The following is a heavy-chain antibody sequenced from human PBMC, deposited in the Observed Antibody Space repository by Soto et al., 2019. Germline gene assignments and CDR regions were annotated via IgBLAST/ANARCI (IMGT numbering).Heavy chain of an antibody. D-gene: IGHD3-22*01. V-gene: IGHV4-31*02. CDR2: IYNSGST. Sequence: PSETLSLTCSVSGDSISGGGYYWSWIRQHPGKGLEWIGYIYNSGSTYYNPSLKSRVTISVDTSKNQFSLKLTSVTAADTAVYYCARVSTSYYYDSRSFVAPFFFDYWGPGTQVTVSS. CDR3: ARVSTSYYYDSRSFVAPFFFDY. J-gene: IGHJ4*02. CDR1: GDSISGGGYY.